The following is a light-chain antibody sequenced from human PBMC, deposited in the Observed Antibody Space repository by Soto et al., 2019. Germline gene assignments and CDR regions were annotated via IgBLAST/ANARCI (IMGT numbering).Light chain of an antibody. Sequence: DIVLTDSPGTLSLSRWERATLSCRASQTVSSSSLAWYQQKPGQAPRLLIYGASSRATGIPDRFSGSGSGTDFTLTISRLEPEDFAVYYCQQYGSSTGTFGQGTKVDIK. CDR2: GAS. CDR1: QTVSSSS. V-gene: IGKV3-20*01. J-gene: IGKJ1*01. CDR3: QQYGSSTGT.